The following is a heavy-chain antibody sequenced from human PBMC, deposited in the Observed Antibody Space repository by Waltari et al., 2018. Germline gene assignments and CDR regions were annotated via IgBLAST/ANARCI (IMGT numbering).Heavy chain of an antibody. CDR2: FYSGGST. CDR1: GFTVRSTY. CDR3: ATNRPLDI. Sequence: EVQLVETGGGLIPPGGSLRLSCSAPGFTVRSTYMNWVRQAPGTGLEWVSIFYSGGSTFYADSVKGRFTISRDKSKNTLYLQMNSLRAEDTAVYYCATNRPLDIWGQGTMVTVSS. V-gene: IGHV3-53*02. J-gene: IGHJ3*02.